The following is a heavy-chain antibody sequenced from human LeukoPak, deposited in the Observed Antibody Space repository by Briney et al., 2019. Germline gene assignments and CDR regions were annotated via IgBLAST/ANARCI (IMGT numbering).Heavy chain of an antibody. CDR1: GFTFSSYS. CDR3: ASSYYDFWSGYQANDAFDI. D-gene: IGHD3-3*01. CDR2: ISSSSTI. J-gene: IGHJ3*02. V-gene: IGHV3-48*01. Sequence: GGSLRLSCAASGFTFSSYSMNWVRQAPGKGLEWVSYISSSSTIYYADSVKGRFTISRDNAKNSLYLQMNSLRAEDTAVYYCASSYYDFWSGYQANDAFDIWGQGTMVTVSS.